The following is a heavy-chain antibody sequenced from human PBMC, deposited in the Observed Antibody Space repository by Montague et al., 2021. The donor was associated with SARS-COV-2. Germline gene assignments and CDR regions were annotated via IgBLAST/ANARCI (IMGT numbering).Heavy chain of an antibody. Sequence: TYYADSVKGRFTVSADISKNTLYLQMNSLRAADTAMYYCAKDPRWLWDWGQGTLVNVS. CDR3: AKDPRWLWD. V-gene: IGHV3-23*01. J-gene: IGHJ4*02. CDR2: T. D-gene: IGHD4-23*01.